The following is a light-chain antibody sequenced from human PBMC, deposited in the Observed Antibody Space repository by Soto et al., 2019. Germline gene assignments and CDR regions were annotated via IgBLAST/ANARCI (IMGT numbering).Light chain of an antibody. CDR1: QGXRND. CDR3: LQLXNFSWT. J-gene: IGKJ1*01. V-gene: IGKV1-6*01. Sequence: AIQMTQSPSSLSASVGDRVTISCRASQGXRNDLAWYQQKPGRXXKLLIFAASNLQSGVXSRFSGSGSGTDFTLTISRLXPEXFATYYCLQLXNFSWTFGQGTKVEIK. CDR2: AAS.